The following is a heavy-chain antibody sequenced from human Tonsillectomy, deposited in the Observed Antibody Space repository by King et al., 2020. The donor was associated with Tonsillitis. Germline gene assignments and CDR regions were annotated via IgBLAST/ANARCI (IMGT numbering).Heavy chain of an antibody. V-gene: IGHV1-69*04. CDR1: GGSLLSYS. CDR3: AGDCNTDTVMVTGWFDP. J-gene: IGHJ5*02. Sequence: QLVQSGAEVKKPGSSVKVSCKASGGSLLSYSITWVRQAPGQGLEWMGRIIPIFGIANYAQKFQGRVTITADRSPSTAYMELSSLRADDTAVYYCAGDCNTDTVMVTGWFDPWGQGTLVIVSS. CDR2: IIPIFGIA. D-gene: IGHD5-18*01.